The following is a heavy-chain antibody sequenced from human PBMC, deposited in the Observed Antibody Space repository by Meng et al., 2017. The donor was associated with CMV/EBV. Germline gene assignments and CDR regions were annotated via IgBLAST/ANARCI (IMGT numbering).Heavy chain of an antibody. Sequence: SETLSLTCTVSGGSVSSGSYYWSWIRQPPGKGLEWIGYIYYSGSTYYNPSLKSRVTISVDTSKNQFSLKLSSVTAADTAVYYCARAPDPKPTTVTTSEYYFDYWGQGTLVTVSS. D-gene: IGHD4-11*01. V-gene: IGHV4-61*01. CDR1: GGSVSSGSYY. CDR3: ARAPDPKPTTVTTSEYYFDY. CDR2: IYYSGST. J-gene: IGHJ4*02.